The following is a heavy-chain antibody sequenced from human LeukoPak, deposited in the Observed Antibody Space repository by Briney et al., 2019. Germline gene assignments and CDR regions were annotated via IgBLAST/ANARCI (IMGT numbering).Heavy chain of an antibody. D-gene: IGHD3-10*01. CDR2: ISAYNGNT. J-gene: IGHJ4*02. CDR3: ARDKEYYYGSGVGYFDY. V-gene: IGHV1-18*04. Sequence: ASVKVSCKASGYTFTSYSISWVRQAPGQGLEWMGWISAYNGNTNYAQKLQGRVTMTTDTSTSTAYMELRSLRSDDTAVYYCARDKEYYYGSGVGYFDYWGQGTLVTVSS. CDR1: GYTFTSYS.